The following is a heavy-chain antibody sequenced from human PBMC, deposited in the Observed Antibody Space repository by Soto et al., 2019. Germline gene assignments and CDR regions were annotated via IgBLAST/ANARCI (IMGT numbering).Heavy chain of an antibody. CDR1: GFIFSSYE. V-gene: IGHV3-48*03. CDR2: ISSSGGTK. D-gene: IGHD3-3*02. CDR3: ARSPFLECN. Sequence: PGGSLTLSCAVSGFIFSSYEMNWVRQAPGKGLVWISYISSSGGTKYYAESVKGRFTISRDNAKNSLYLQMNSLRAEDTAAYYCARSPFLECNWAQGTLVTVSS. J-gene: IGHJ4*02.